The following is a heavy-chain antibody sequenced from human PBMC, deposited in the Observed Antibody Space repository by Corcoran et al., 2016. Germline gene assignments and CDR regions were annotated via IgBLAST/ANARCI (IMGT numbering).Heavy chain of an antibody. CDR3: ARVGEVAAPANNNWFDP. D-gene: IGHD2-15*01. CDR2: INHSGST. Sequence: QVQLQQWGAGLLKPSETLSLTCAVYGGSFSGYYWSWIRQPPGKGLEWIGEINHSGSTNYNPSLKSRVTISVDTSKNQFSLKLSSVTAADTAVYYCARVGEVAAPANNNWFDPWGQGTLVTVSS. V-gene: IGHV4-34*01. J-gene: IGHJ5*02. CDR1: GGSFSGYY.